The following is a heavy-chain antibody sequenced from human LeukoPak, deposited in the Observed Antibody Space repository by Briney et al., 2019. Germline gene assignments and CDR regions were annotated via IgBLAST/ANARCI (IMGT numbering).Heavy chain of an antibody. CDR3: AKGLGEFASAPDS. J-gene: IGHJ5*01. CDR1: GFTFSSYA. V-gene: IGHV3-23*01. D-gene: IGHD6-6*01. Sequence: GRSLRLSCAASGFTFSSYAMSWVRQAPGKGLEWVSFISPSGDRTSNADSVKGRFIISRDNSQNRLFLQVNSLRVEDTAVYYCAKGLGEFASAPDSWGQGTLVTVSS. CDR2: ISPSGDRT.